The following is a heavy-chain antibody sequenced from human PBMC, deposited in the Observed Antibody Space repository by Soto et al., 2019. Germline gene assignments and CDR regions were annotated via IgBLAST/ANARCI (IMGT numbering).Heavy chain of an antibody. D-gene: IGHD2-21*02. Sequence: QVQVVQSGPELKKPGASVKVPCKAQGYIFTKYGISWLRQAPGHGLECQGLINVYNGDRKVAQKFQDRVSMTTDTATDTAYMELKSLRSGDTAAYYCARLQLGGDRMLNWFDPWGPGTLVTVAS. CDR1: GYIFTKYG. CDR3: ARLQLGGDRMLNWFDP. V-gene: IGHV1-18*01. CDR2: INVYNGDR. J-gene: IGHJ5*02.